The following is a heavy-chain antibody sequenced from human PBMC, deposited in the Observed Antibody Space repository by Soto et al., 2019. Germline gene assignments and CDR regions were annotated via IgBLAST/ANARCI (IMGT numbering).Heavy chain of an antibody. CDR1: GYTFTGYY. Sequence: GASVKVSCKASGYTFTGYYMHWVRQAPGQGLEWMGWINPNSGGTNYAQKFQGRFTISRDNAKNTLYLQMNSLRVEDTAVYYCVRDLGHCGNGVCSSWGQGTLVTVSS. V-gene: IGHV1-2*02. CDR3: VRDLGHCGNGVCSS. J-gene: IGHJ4*02. D-gene: IGHD2-8*01. CDR2: INPNSGGT.